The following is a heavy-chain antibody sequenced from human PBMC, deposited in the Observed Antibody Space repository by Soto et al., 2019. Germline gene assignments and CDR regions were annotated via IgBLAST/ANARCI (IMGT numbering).Heavy chain of an antibody. CDR3: ARWWSGSRKGFDP. CDR2: IYYSEST. V-gene: IGHV4-31*03. J-gene: IGHJ5*02. D-gene: IGHD3-3*01. Sequence: QVQLQESGPGLVKSSLTLSLTCTVSSGSISSGDYYWSWIRQHPGKGLECIGYIYYSESTYYNTSLKSRVTISVDTSKNKFSLKLSSVTAADTAVYYCARWWSGSRKGFDPWGQGTLVTVSS. CDR1: SGSISSGDYY.